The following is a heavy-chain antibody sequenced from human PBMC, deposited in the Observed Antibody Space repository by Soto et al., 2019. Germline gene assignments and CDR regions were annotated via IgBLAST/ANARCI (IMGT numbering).Heavy chain of an antibody. CDR1: GFTFSSYG. Sequence: GGSLRLSCAASGFTFSSYGMHWVRQAPGKGLEWVAVIWYDGSNKYYADSVKGRFTISRDNSKNTLYLQMNSLRAEDTAVYYCARDLIGQDYGGNDYWGQGTLVTVSS. D-gene: IGHD4-17*01. CDR3: ARDLIGQDYGGNDY. J-gene: IGHJ4*02. V-gene: IGHV3-33*01. CDR2: IWYDGSNK.